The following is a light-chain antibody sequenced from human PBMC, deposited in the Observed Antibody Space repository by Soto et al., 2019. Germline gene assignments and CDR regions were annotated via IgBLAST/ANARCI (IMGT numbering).Light chain of an antibody. J-gene: IGKJ1*01. V-gene: IGKV3-20*01. CDR2: GAS. Sequence: EIVLTQSPGTLSLSPGERATLSCRASQSVGSDFLAWYQQRPGQPPRILIFGASGRATGIPDRFSGSGSGTDFTLTSSRLEPEDFAVYYCQQYGSLSWAFGQGTKVEIK. CDR1: QSVGSDF. CDR3: QQYGSLSWA.